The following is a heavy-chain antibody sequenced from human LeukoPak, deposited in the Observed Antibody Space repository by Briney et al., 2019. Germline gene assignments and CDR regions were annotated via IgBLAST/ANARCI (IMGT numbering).Heavy chain of an antibody. D-gene: IGHD3-3*01. CDR1: GFTFAKYA. V-gene: IGHV3-23*01. J-gene: IGHJ4*02. CDR2: VSGSGGFT. Sequence: GGSLRLSCAASGFTFAKYAMSWVRQAPGKGLEWVSGVSGSGGFTYYADSVKGRFTISRVNSKNTLYMQMSSLRAEDTALYYCAKDPYSDFWSGYYFFDYWGQGTLATVSS. CDR3: AKDPYSDFWSGYYFFDY.